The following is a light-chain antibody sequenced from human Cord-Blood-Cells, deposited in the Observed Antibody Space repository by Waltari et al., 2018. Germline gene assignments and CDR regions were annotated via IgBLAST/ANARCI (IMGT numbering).Light chain of an antibody. CDR2: YGS. J-gene: IGLJ2*01. CDR3: QVWDSSSDHVV. Sequence: SYVLTQPPSVSVAPGKTARITCGGNNIGSKSVHWYQQKPGQAPVLVIYYGSDRPSGIPERFSGPNPGNTDTLTISRVEAGDEADYYWQVWDSSSDHVVFGGGTKLTVL. V-gene: IGLV3-21*04. CDR1: NIGSKS.